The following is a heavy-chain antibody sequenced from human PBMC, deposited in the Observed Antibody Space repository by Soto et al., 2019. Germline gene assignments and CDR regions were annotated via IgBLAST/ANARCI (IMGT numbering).Heavy chain of an antibody. CDR1: GYTFTSYG. J-gene: IGHJ6*02. CDR2: ISAYNGST. Sequence: ASVKVSCKASGYTFTSYGISWVRQAHGQGLEWMGWISAYNGSTNYAQKLQGRVTMTTDTSTSTAYMELRSLRSDDTAVYYCASWGYDSSGYSYYYYGMDVWGQGTTVTVSS. D-gene: IGHD3-22*01. V-gene: IGHV1-18*01. CDR3: ASWGYDSSGYSYYYYGMDV.